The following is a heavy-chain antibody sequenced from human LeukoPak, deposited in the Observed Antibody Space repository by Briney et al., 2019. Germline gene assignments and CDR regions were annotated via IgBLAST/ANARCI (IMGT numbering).Heavy chain of an antibody. V-gene: IGHV4-61*02. CDR1: GGSISSGSYY. CDR3: ARERAWTGSHPFDY. Sequence: SQTLSLTCTVSGGSISSGSYYWSWIRQPAGKGLEWIGRIYTSGSTNYNPSLKSRVTISVDTSKNQFSLKLSSVTAADTAVYYCARERAWTGSHPFDYWGQGTLVTVSS. CDR2: IYTSGST. J-gene: IGHJ4*02. D-gene: IGHD3-10*01.